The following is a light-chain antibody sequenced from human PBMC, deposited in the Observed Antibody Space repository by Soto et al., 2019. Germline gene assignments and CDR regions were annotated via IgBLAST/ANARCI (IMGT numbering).Light chain of an antibody. J-gene: IGLJ1*01. Sequence: SALTQPASVSGSPGQSIPISCAGSNSDVGGYNFFSWYQQHPGKAPTLMIYEVNNRPPGVSKRFSGSKSGNTTALTISGLQAEDEAYYYCNSYTSSSTYVVGTGTKAT. CDR1: NSDVGGYNF. CDR2: EVN. V-gene: IGLV2-14*01. CDR3: NSYTSSSTYV.